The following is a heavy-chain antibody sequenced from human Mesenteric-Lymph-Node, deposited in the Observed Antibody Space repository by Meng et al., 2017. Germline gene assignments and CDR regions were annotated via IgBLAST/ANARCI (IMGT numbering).Heavy chain of an antibody. Sequence: QVQLQQLGAGLLKPSETLSLICAVGGGSFSGYYCRWIRQPPGKGLEWIGEINHSGSTNYNPSLKSRVTISVDESKNQFSLRLSSVTAADTAVYYCARVGAYCGGDCYHPRWGQGTLVTVSS. D-gene: IGHD2-21*02. CDR2: INHSGST. CDR1: GGSFSGYY. V-gene: IGHV4-34*01. J-gene: IGHJ4*02. CDR3: ARVGAYCGGDCYHPR.